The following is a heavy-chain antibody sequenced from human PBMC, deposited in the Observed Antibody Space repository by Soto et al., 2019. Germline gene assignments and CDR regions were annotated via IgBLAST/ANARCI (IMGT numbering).Heavy chain of an antibody. CDR3: VKDRYVDY. Sequence: GSLRLSCSVSGFIFSSYAMHWVRQAPGKGLEYVASISSEGASTYYADSVKGRFIISRDNSKNTLYLQMSSLRAEDTAVYYCVKDRYVDYWVQGILVTVSS. V-gene: IGHV3-64D*06. CDR2: ISSEGAST. J-gene: IGHJ4*02. CDR1: GFIFSSYA.